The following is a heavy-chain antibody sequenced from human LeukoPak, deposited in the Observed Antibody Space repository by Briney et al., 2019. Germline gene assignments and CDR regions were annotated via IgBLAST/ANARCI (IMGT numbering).Heavy chain of an antibody. Sequence: PGGSLRLSCAASGFTFSNSVMSWVRQAPGKGLEWVSSISGFSGRTYYADSVKGRFTISRDNSKNTLYLQMNSLRAEDTAVYYCAKGGIVGADSDYWGQGTLVTVSS. CDR1: GFTFSNSV. CDR3: AKGGIVGADSDY. CDR2: ISGFSGRT. J-gene: IGHJ4*02. V-gene: IGHV3-23*01. D-gene: IGHD1-26*01.